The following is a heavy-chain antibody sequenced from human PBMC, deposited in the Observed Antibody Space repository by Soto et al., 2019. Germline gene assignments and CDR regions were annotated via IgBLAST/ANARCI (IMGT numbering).Heavy chain of an antibody. CDR3: ARLGYYYGSGSYYSENPYYYYGMDV. V-gene: IGHV1-2*04. Sequence: GASVKVSCKASGYTFTGYYMHWVRQALGQGLEWMGWINPNSGGTNYAQKFQGWVTMTRDTSISTAYMELSRLRSDDTAVYYCARLGYYYGSGSYYSENPYYYYGMDVWGQGTTVTVSS. CDR2: INPNSGGT. D-gene: IGHD3-10*01. J-gene: IGHJ6*02. CDR1: GYTFTGYY.